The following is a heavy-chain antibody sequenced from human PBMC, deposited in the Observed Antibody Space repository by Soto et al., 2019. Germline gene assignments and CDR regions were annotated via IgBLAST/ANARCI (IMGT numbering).Heavy chain of an antibody. V-gene: IGHV3-74*01. CDR1: VFTFSTYW. J-gene: IGHJ6*02. CDR3: VRDGYPAWVYGVDV. Sequence: EVQLVESGGGLVQPGGSLRLSCTASVFTFSTYWMHWVRQAPGKGLVWVSRMNSDGSRADYADSVKGRFTISRDNARNTLYLQMNSLRVEDTATYYCVRDGYPAWVYGVDVWGQGTTVTVSS. CDR2: MNSDGSRA. D-gene: IGHD6-13*01.